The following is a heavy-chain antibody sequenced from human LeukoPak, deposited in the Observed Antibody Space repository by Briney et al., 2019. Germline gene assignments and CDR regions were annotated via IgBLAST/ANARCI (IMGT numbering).Heavy chain of an antibody. CDR2: INQHGSET. D-gene: IGHD1-26*01. CDR1: GFSFSTYW. Sequence: PGGSLRLSCEVSGFSFSTYWMTWVRQAPGKGLEWVANINQHGSETYYVDSVKGRFIISRDNAKNSLFLQMDSLTGEDTAVYYCSRGGLWRYSGPSGDYWGQGTLVTVSS. CDR3: SRGGLWRYSGPSGDY. J-gene: IGHJ4*02. V-gene: IGHV3-7*01.